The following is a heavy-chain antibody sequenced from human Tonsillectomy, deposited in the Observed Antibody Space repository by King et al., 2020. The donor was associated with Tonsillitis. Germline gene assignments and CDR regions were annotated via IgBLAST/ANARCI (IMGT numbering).Heavy chain of an antibody. D-gene: IGHD3-22*01. Sequence: VQLVESGTEVRKPGASVKVSCKASGYTFNDYYIHWVRRAPGQGLEWMGWFNPKNGGTNPAQRFQGGVTMTGDTSITTAYMELSSLASDDTAIYYCARADHYYDSSGYSYARGSWFDPWGQGTLVTVSS. CDR1: GYTFNDYY. V-gene: IGHV1-2*02. J-gene: IGHJ5*02. CDR2: FNPKNGGT. CDR3: ARADHYYDSSGYSYARGSWFDP.